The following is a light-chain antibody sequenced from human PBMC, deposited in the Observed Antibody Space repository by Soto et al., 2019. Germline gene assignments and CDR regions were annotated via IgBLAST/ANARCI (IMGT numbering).Light chain of an antibody. J-gene: IGKJ2*01. V-gene: IGKV3-15*01. CDR1: QSVSSN. Sequence: EIVMTQSPATLSVSPGERATLSCRASQSVSSNLAWYLQKPGQAPRLLIYGASTRATGIPARFSGSGSGTYFTLTISSLQSEDFAVYYCQQYNNWPPYTFGQGTKLEIK. CDR3: QQYNNWPPYT. CDR2: GAS.